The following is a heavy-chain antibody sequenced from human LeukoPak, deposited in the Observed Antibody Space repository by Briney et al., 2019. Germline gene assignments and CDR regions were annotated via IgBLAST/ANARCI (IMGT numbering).Heavy chain of an antibody. D-gene: IGHD3-3*01. CDR1: GGTFGSYA. CDR3: ARGNDFWNGHTH. Sequence: SVKVSCKASGGTFGSYAISWVRQAPGQGLEWMGGIIPIFGTANYAQKFQGRVTITADESTSTAYMELSSLRSEDTAVYYCARGNDFWNGHTHWGQGTLVTVSS. J-gene: IGHJ4*02. V-gene: IGHV1-69*01. CDR2: IIPIFGTA.